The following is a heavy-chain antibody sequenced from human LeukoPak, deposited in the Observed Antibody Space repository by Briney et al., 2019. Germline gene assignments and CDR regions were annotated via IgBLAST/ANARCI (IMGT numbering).Heavy chain of an antibody. CDR3: VRVSGSRDAFDI. CDR1: GFTFSSYD. Sequence: PGGSLRLSCAASGFTFSSYDMHWVRQATGKGLEWVSAIGTAGDTYYPGSVKGRFTISRENAKNSLYLQMNSLRAGDTAVYYCVRVSGSRDAFDIWGQGTMVTVSS. CDR2: IGTAGDT. V-gene: IGHV3-13*01. J-gene: IGHJ3*02. D-gene: IGHD1-26*01.